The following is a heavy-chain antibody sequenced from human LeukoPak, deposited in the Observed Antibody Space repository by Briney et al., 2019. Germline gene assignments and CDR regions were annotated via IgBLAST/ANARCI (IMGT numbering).Heavy chain of an antibody. CDR1: GGSISGYY. D-gene: IGHD5-12*01. J-gene: IGHJ6*02. V-gene: IGHV4-59*01. CDR2: IYYSGST. CDR3: ARSGLDSRYYFGMDV. Sequence: TSEILSLTCTVSGGSISGYYWSWIRQPPGGGLEWIGYIYYSGSTNYNPSLKRRVTISLDTSKSQFSLKLRSVTAADTAVYYCARSGLDSRYYFGMDVWGQGTTVTVSS.